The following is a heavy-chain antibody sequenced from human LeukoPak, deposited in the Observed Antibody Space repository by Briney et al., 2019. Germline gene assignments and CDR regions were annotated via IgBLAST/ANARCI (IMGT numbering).Heavy chain of an antibody. CDR2: ISGSGGST. V-gene: IGHV3-23*01. D-gene: IGHD3-22*01. Sequence: PGGSLRLSCAASGFTFSSYGMSWVRQAPGKGLEWVSAISGSGGSTYYADSVKGRFTISRDNSKNTLYLQMNSLRAEDTAVYYCAKDNRYYYDSSGYPDYWGQGTLVTVSS. CDR1: GFTFSSYG. J-gene: IGHJ4*02. CDR3: AKDNRYYYDSSGYPDY.